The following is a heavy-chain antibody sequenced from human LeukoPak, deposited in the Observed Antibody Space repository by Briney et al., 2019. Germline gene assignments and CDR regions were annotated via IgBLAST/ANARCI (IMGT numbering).Heavy chain of an antibody. CDR3: STSRWDF. CDR1: GFNFRIYT. J-gene: IGHJ4*02. V-gene: IGHV3-48*04. CDR2: ISSSASVT. Sequence: GGSLRLSCEASGFNFRIYTMNWVRQAPGRGLEWISYISSSASVTYYADSVNGRFSISRDNAKNSLYLQMNSLRAEDTAVYYCSTSRWDFWGQGTLVTVSS. D-gene: IGHD6-13*01.